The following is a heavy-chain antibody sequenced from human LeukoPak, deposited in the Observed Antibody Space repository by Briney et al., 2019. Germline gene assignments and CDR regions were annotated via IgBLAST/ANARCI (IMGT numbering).Heavy chain of an antibody. J-gene: IGHJ3*02. D-gene: IGHD3-22*01. CDR1: GGTFSSHA. Sequence: ASVKVSCKASGGTFSSHAISWVRQAPGQGLEWMGRINPNSGGTNYAQKFQGRVTMTRDTSISTAYMELSRLRSDDTAVYYCARELYDSSGSYAFDIWGQGTMVTVSS. CDR2: INPNSGGT. V-gene: IGHV1-2*06. CDR3: ARELYDSSGSYAFDI.